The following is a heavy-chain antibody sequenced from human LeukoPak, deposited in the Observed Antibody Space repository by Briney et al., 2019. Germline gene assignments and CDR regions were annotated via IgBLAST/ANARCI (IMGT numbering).Heavy chain of an antibody. CDR2: ISSSSSYI. CDR1: GFTFSSYS. D-gene: IGHD6-13*01. J-gene: IGHJ6*02. Sequence: GGPLRLSCAASGFTFSSYSMNWVRQAPGKGLEWVSSISSSSSYIYYADSVKGRFTISRDNAKNSLYLQMNSLRAEDTAVYYCARDGYSTWPTYYYYGMDVWGQGTTVTVSS. V-gene: IGHV3-21*01. CDR3: ARDGYSTWPTYYYYGMDV.